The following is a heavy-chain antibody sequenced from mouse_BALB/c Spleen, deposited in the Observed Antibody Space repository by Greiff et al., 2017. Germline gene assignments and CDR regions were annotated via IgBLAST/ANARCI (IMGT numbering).Heavy chain of an antibody. J-gene: IGHJ2*01. CDR2: INSNGGST. V-gene: IGHV5-6-3*01. CDR1: GFTFSSYG. Sequence: DVKLVESGGGLVQPGGSLKLSCAASGFTFSSYGMSWVRQTPDKRLELVATINSNGGSTYYPDSVKGRFTISRDNAKNTLYLQMSSLKSEDTAMYYCARGGFDYWGQGTTLTVSS. CDR3: ARGGFDY.